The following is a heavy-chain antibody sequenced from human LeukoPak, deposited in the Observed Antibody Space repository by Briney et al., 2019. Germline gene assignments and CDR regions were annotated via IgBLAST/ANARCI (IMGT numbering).Heavy chain of an antibody. CDR2: ISAYNGST. CDR3: ARDLRIAAAGTPLDYFDY. V-gene: IGHV1-18*01. J-gene: IGHJ4*02. Sequence: ASVKVSCKASGYTFTSYGISWVRQAPGQGLEWMGWISAYNGSTNYAQKLQGRVTMTTDTSTSTAYMELRSLRSDDTAVYYCARDLRIAAAGTPLDYFDYWGQGTLVTVSS. CDR1: GYTFTSYG. D-gene: IGHD6-13*01.